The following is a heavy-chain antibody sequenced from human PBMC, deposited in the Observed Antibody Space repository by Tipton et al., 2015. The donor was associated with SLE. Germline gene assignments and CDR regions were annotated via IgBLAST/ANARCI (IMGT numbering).Heavy chain of an antibody. CDR3: ATTRYGEVDY. Sequence: TLSLTCAVYGGSFSGYYWSWIRRPPGKGLEWIGGIYYSGSTYYNPSLKSRVTISVDTSKNQFSLKLSSVTAADTAVYYCATTRYGEVDYWGQGTLVTVSS. CDR2: IYYSGST. V-gene: IGHV4-34*01. D-gene: IGHD4-17*01. J-gene: IGHJ4*02. CDR1: GGSFSGYY.